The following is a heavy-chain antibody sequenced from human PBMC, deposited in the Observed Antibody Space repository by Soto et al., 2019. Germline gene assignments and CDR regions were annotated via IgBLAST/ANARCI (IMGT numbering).Heavy chain of an antibody. V-gene: IGHV1-69*12. CDR3: ARGGFWSGYYSSFDP. CDR2: IIPLFGTT. Sequence: QVQLVQSGAEVKKPGSSVKVSCKTSGGTISNYAISWVRQAPGQGLEWMGGIIPLFGTTNYAQKFQGRVTITADESTRTAYMELSSLRSEDTAVYYCARGGFWSGYYSSFDPWGQGTLVTVSS. D-gene: IGHD3-3*01. CDR1: GGTISNYA. J-gene: IGHJ5*02.